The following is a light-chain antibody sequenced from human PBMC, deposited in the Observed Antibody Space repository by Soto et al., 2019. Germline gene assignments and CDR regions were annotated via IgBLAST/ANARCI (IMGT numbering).Light chain of an antibody. Sequence: EVVLTQSPVTLSLSPGERATLSCRASQSFRGLSAWYQQKPGQAPRLLIYDAYNRATGTPPRFSDSGSGTDFTVTISTLEPEDSACCDGNQRQFWPITFGLGTRVEVK. CDR1: QSFRGL. CDR2: DAY. V-gene: IGKV3-11*01. CDR3: NQRQFWPIT. J-gene: IGKJ5*01.